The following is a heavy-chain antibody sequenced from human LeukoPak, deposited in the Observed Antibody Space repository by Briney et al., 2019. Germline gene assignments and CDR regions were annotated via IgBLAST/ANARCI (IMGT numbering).Heavy chain of an antibody. CDR3: AKGIGGYGDAFDI. V-gene: IGHV3-30*18. CDR2: ISYDGSNK. J-gene: IGHJ3*02. D-gene: IGHD5-12*01. CDR1: GFTFSSYA. Sequence: GGSLRLSCAASGFTFSSYAMSWVRQAPGKGLEWVAVISYDGSNKYYADSVKGRFTISRDNSKNTLYLQMNSLRAEDTAVYYCAKGIGGYGDAFDIWGQGTMVTVSS.